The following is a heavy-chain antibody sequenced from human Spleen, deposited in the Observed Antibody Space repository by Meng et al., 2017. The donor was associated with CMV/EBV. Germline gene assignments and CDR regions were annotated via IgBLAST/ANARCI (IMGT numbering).Heavy chain of an antibody. CDR1: GYTFTGYY. CDR2: INPVSGTT. V-gene: IGHV1-69*05. CDR3: AKADSSGYYVGYYYGMDV. D-gene: IGHD3-22*01. J-gene: IGHJ6*02. Sequence: SVKVSCKTSGYTFTGYYMHWARQAPGQGLEWMAGINPVSGTTNYAQKFQGRVTIITDESTRTAYMDLSSLRSEDTAVYYCAKADSSGYYVGYYYGMDVWGQGTTVTVSS.